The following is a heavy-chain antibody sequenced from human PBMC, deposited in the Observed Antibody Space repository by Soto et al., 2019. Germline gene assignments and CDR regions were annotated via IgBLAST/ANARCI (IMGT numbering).Heavy chain of an antibody. Sequence: GGSLRLSCAASGFTFSSYGMHWVRQAPGKGLEWVAVIWYDGSNKYYADSVKGRFTISRDNSKNTLYLQMNSLRAEDTAVYYCAREFPYSTPVDYWGQGTLVTVSS. CDR1: GFTFSSYG. D-gene: IGHD2-15*01. J-gene: IGHJ4*02. CDR2: IWYDGSNK. CDR3: AREFPYSTPVDY. V-gene: IGHV3-33*01.